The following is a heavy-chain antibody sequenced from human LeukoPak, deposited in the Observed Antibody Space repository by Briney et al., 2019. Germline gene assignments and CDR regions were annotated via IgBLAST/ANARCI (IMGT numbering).Heavy chain of an antibody. CDR2: IYYSGST. CDR1: GGSISSYY. J-gene: IGHJ6*03. CDR3: ARRYDSTLYYYYYMDV. Sequence: SETLSLTCTVSGGSISSYYWSWIRQPPGKGLEWIGYIYYSGSTNYNPSLKSRVTISVDMSKNQFSLKLSSVTAADTAVYYCARRYDSTLYYYYYMDVWGKGTTVTVSS. V-gene: IGHV4-59*08. D-gene: IGHD3-22*01.